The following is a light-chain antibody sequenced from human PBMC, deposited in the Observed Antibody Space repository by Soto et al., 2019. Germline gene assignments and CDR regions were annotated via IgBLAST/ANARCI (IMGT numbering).Light chain of an antibody. J-gene: IGKJ5*01. CDR3: QQYYYWPT. CDR1: QSVSSN. V-gene: IGKV3-15*01. CDR2: GAS. Sequence: EIVMTQSPTTLSVSPGERATLSCRASQSVSSNLAWYQQKPGQAPRLLIYGASTRATGIPARFSGSGSGTEFTLTISSLQSEDFVVYYCQQYYYWPTFGQGTDWRL.